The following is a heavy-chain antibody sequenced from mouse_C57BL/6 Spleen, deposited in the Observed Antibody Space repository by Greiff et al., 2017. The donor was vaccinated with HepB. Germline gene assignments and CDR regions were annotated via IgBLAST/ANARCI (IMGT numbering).Heavy chain of an antibody. CDR1: GFSLTSYG. CDR2: IWSGGST. D-gene: IGHD4-1*01. Sequence: VQGVESGPGLVQPSQSLSITCTVSGFSLTSYGVHWVRQSPGKGLEWLGVIWSGGSTDYNAAFISRLSISKDNSKSQVFFKMNSLQADDTAIYYCARNRGGTGTYYFDYWGQGTTLTVSS. CDR3: ARNRGGTGTYYFDY. V-gene: IGHV2-2*01. J-gene: IGHJ2*01.